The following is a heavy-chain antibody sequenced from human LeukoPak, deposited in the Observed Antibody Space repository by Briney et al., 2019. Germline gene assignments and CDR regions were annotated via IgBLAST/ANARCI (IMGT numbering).Heavy chain of an antibody. J-gene: IGHJ4*02. CDR3: VREILGGFNPGAY. CDR2: IHRSGSP. Sequence: SETLSLTCTVSLDSTTSNFWSWVRQPPGKSLEWIGEIHRSGSPNYNPSLQSRVTISIDRSRNQIALELSSVTAADTAVYYCVREILGGFNPGAYWGQGTLVTVSS. CDR1: LDSTTSNF. V-gene: IGHV4-4*02. D-gene: IGHD1-14*01.